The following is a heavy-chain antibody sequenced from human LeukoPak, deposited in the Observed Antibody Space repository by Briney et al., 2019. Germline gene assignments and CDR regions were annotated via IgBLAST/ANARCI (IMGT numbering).Heavy chain of an antibody. Sequence: PGGSLRLSCAASGFTFSSYGMHWVRQAPGKGLEWVSSVAGYAATFYADSVKGRFTISRDNSKNTLYLQMNTLRAEDAALYYCVLRGLLDGNQLWTFGYWGQGTVVTVSS. V-gene: IGHV3-23*01. D-gene: IGHD2-21*01. J-gene: IGHJ4*02. CDR1: GFTFSSYG. CDR2: VAGYAAT. CDR3: VLRGLLDGNQLWTFGY.